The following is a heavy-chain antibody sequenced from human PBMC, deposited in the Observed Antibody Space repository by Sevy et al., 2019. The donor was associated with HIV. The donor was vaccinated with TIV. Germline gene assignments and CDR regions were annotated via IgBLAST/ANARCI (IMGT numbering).Heavy chain of an antibody. D-gene: IGHD1-26*01. CDR3: VRQGGLVDYGMDV. V-gene: IGHV4-59*01. J-gene: IGHJ6*02. CDR2: IYYSGST. CDR1: GDSISNYF. Sequence: SETLSLTCTVSGDSISNYFWSWIRQPPGKELEWIGYIYYSGSTNYNPSLKSRVTISVDTSKNQFSLRLNSVTAADTAVYYCVRQGGLVDYGMDVWGQGTTVTVSS.